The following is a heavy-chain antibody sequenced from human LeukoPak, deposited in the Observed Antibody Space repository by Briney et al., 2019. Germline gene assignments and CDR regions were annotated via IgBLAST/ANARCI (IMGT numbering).Heavy chain of an antibody. J-gene: IGHJ6*03. CDR1: GGSFSGYY. D-gene: IGHD2-21*01. Sequence: SETLSLTCAVYGGSFSGYYWSWIRQPPGKGLEWIGEINHSGSTNYNPSLKSRVTISVDTSKNQFSLKLSSETAADTAVYYCATSNLANVFPTYYYYMDVWGKGTTVTVSS. CDR3: ATSNLANVFPTYYYYMDV. CDR2: INHSGST. V-gene: IGHV4-34*01.